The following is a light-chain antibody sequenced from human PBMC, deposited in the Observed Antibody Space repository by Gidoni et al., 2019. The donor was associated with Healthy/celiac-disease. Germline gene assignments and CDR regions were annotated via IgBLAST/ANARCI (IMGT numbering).Light chain of an antibody. V-gene: IGKV1-39*01. J-gene: IGKJ5*01. CDR2: AAS. CDR1: QSISSY. CDR3: QQSYSSPIT. Sequence: EIQMTQSPSSLSASVGDRVTITCRASQSISSYLNWYQQTPGKAPKLLIYAASSLQSGVPSRFSGSGSGTYFTLTISSLQPEDFATYYCQQSYSSPITFGQGTRLDIK.